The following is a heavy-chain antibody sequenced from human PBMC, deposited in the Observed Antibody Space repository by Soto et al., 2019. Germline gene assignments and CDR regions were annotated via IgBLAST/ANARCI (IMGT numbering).Heavy chain of an antibody. V-gene: IGHV4-31*03. D-gene: IGHD3-3*01. CDR2: IDYSGST. CDR3: ARDVGTIFGVERDYYYYMDV. Sequence: PSETLSLTCTVSGGSISSGGYYWSWIRQHPGKGLEWIGYIDYSGSTYYNPSLKSRVTISVDTAKNQFSLKLSSVTAADTAVDYCARDVGTIFGVERDYYYYMDVWGKGTTVTVSS. J-gene: IGHJ6*03. CDR1: GGSISSGGYY.